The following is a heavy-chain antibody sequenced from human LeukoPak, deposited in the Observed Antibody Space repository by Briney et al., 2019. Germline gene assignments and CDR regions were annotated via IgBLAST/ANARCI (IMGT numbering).Heavy chain of an antibody. CDR2: ISSSSSYI. CDR1: GFTFSSYE. V-gene: IGHV3-21*01. D-gene: IGHD4-17*01. CDR3: ARDLPNDYGDYGNFDY. J-gene: IGHJ4*02. Sequence: GGSLRLSCAASGFTFSSYEMNWVRQAPGKGLELVSSISSSSSYIYYADSVKGRFTISRDNAKNSLYLQMNSLRAEDTAVYYCARDLPNDYGDYGNFDYWGQGTLVTVSS.